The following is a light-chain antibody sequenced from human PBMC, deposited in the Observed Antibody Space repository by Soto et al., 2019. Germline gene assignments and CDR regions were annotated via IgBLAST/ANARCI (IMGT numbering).Light chain of an antibody. CDR1: SSDIGGSDF. CDR3: SSYVSYSTFVV. J-gene: IGLJ2*01. CDR2: EVN. Sequence: QSALTQPASVSGSPGQSITISCTGTSSDIGGSDFVSWYQQHPGKAPKLVMSEVNNRPSGVSSRFSGSKSGNTASLTISGLQAEDEADYYCSSYVSYSTFVVFGVGTKLTVL. V-gene: IGLV2-14*01.